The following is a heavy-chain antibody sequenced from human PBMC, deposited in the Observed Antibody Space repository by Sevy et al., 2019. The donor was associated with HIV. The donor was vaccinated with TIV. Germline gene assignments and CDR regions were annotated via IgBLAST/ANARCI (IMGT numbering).Heavy chain of an antibody. D-gene: IGHD1-7*01. CDR2: ISYDGSNK. CDR1: GLTFSSYA. J-gene: IGHJ6*02. CDR3: ARDLARLTGTTTYYYYALDV. Sequence: GGSLRLSCAASGLTFSSYAMHWVRQAPGKGLEWVAVISYDGSNKYYADSVKGRLTISRDNSKNTLYLQMNSLRTEDTAVYYCARDLARLTGTTTYYYYALDVWGQGTTVTVSS. V-gene: IGHV3-30*04.